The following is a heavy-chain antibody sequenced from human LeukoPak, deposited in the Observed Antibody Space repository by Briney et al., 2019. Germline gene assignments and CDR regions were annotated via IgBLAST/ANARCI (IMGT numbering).Heavy chain of an antibody. CDR2: IKQDGSEK. CDR1: GFTFSSYW. Sequence: GGSLRLSCAASGFTFSSYWMSWVRQAPGKGLEWVANIKQDGSEKYYVDSVKGRFTISRDNAKNSLYLQMNSLRAEDTAVYYCAREDYGDFLYIDYWGQGTLVTVSS. D-gene: IGHD4-17*01. CDR3: AREDYGDFLYIDY. J-gene: IGHJ4*02. V-gene: IGHV3-7*01.